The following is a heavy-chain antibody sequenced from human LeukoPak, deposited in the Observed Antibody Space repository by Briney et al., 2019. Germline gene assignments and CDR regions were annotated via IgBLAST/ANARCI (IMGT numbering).Heavy chain of an antibody. CDR1: GFTFSSYG. V-gene: IGHV3-21*01. CDR2: ISSSSSYI. J-gene: IGHJ4*02. D-gene: IGHD2-21*02. Sequence: GGSLRLSCAASGFTFSSYGMHWVRQAPGKGLEWVSSISSSSSYIYYADSVKGRFTISRDNAKNSLYLQMNSLRAEDTAVYYCARDRPRYCGGDCFAGPFDYWGQGTLVTVSS. CDR3: ARDRPRYCGGDCFAGPFDY.